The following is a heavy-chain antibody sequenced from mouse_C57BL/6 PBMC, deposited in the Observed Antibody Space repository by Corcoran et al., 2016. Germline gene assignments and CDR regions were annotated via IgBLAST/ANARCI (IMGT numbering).Heavy chain of an antibody. CDR2: IYWDDDK. CDR1: GFSLSTSGMG. J-gene: IGHJ4*01. CDR3: ARPLTTVVAGDAMDY. D-gene: IGHD1-1*01. V-gene: IGHV8-12*01. Sequence: QVTLKESGPGILQSSQTLSLTCSFSGFSLSTSGMGVSWIRQPSGKGLEWLAHIYWDDDKRYNPSLKSRLTISKDTSRNQVFLKITSVDTADTATYYCARPLTTVVAGDAMDYWGQGTSVTVSS.